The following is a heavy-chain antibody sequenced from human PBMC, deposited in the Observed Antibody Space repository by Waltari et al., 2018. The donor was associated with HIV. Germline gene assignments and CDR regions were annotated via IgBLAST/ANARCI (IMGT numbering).Heavy chain of an antibody. J-gene: IGHJ2*01. CDR2: IIPVFGTT. Sequence: QVQLVQSGAVVKKPGSSVKVSCKASGGTFNNYAITWVRQAPGQGLEWMGGIIPVFGTTNYAQKFQGRLTIIADESTSTGYMELSSLRSEDTAVYYCARMATVVDWYFDLWGRGTLVTVSS. D-gene: IGHD2-15*01. CDR1: GGTFNNYA. V-gene: IGHV1-69*01. CDR3: ARMATVVDWYFDL.